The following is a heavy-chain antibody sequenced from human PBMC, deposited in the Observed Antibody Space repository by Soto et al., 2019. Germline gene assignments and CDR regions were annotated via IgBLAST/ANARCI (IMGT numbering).Heavy chain of an antibody. CDR3: ARVGLELRYYYYYGMDV. CDR2: TYYRSKWYN. Sequence: SQTLSLTCAISGDSVSSNSAAWNWIRQSPSRGLEWLGRTYYRSKWYNDYAVSVKSRITINPDTSKNQFSLQLNSVTPEDTAVYYCARVGLELRYYYYYGMDVWGQGTTVTVSS. J-gene: IGHJ6*02. CDR1: GDSVSSNSAA. D-gene: IGHD1-7*01. V-gene: IGHV6-1*01.